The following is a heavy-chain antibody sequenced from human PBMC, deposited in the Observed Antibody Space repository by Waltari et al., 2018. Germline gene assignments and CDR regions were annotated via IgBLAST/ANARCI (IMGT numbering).Heavy chain of an antibody. CDR2: INGDGSRM. CDR1: GFTLSNYW. V-gene: IGHV3-74*01. Sequence: EVQLVESVGDLVQPGGSLRLSCAASGFTLSNYWIHWVRQAPGKGLVWGESINGDGSRMTYADSVKGRFTLSRDNAKSTVYLQRSSLRAEDTALYYCVRVDNNGLEPFDYWGQGTLVTVSS. CDR3: VRVDNNGLEPFDY. D-gene: IGHD1-1*01. J-gene: IGHJ4*02.